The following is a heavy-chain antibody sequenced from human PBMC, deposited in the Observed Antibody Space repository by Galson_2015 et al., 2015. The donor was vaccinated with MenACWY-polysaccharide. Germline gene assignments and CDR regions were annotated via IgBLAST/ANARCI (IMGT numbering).Heavy chain of an antibody. CDR3: ARVRYSTGNTKIDY. CDR2: NGGSGSNT. Sequence: SLRLSCAASGFTFSNYAMSWVRQAPGKGLEWVSTNGGSGSNTHYADSVKGRFTISRDNSKNTLSLQMNSLRAEDTAVYYCARVRYSTGNTKIDYWGQGTLVTVSS. D-gene: IGHD5-18*01. CDR1: GFTFSNYA. V-gene: IGHV3-23*01. J-gene: IGHJ4*02.